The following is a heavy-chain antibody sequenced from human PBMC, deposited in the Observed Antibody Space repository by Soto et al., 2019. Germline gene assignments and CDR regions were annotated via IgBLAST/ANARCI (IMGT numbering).Heavy chain of an antibody. D-gene: IGHD2-15*01. CDR2: INSDGSVS. Sequence: EVQLVESGGGLVQPGGSLRLSCAASGFTFSNYWMYWVRQAPGKGLEWVSRINSDGSVSSHADSVRGRLTISRDNVKNTLYLHMDSLRAEDTAVYVCARGDCVGGTCYSWAGSFYYYMYVWCKGTTVTVFS. CDR1: GFTFSNYW. CDR3: ARGDCVGGTCYSWAGSFYYYMYV. V-gene: IGHV3-74*02. J-gene: IGHJ6*03.